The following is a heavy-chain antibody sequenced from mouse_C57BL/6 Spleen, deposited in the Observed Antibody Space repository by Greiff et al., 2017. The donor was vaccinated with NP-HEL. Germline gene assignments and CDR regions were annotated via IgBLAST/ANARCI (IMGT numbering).Heavy chain of an antibody. D-gene: IGHD1-1*01. V-gene: IGHV2-9-1*01. Sequence: VHLVESGPGLVAPSQSLSITCTVSGFSLTSYAISWVRQPPGKGLEWLGVIWTGGGTNYNSALKSRLSISKDNSKSQVFLKMNSLQTDDTARYYCARNHYYGSSYWFAYWGQGTLVTVSA. CDR2: IWTGGGT. CDR3: ARNHYYGSSYWFAY. CDR1: GFSLTSYA. J-gene: IGHJ3*01.